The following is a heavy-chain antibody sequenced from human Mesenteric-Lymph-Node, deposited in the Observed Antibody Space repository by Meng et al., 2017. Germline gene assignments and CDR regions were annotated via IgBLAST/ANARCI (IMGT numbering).Heavy chain of an antibody. V-gene: IGHV3-48*03. D-gene: IGHD1-26*01. Sequence: GESLKISCAASGFTFSSYEMNWVRQAPGKGLEGVSYISSSGSTIYYADSVKGRFTISRDNAKNSLYLQVDSLRGEDTAVYYCARNSGTNYFDYWGQGTLVTVSS. CDR1: GFTFSSYE. J-gene: IGHJ4*02. CDR3: ARNSGTNYFDY. CDR2: ISSSGSTI.